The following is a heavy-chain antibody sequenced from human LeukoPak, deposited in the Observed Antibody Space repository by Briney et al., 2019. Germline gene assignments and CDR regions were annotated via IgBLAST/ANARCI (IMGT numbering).Heavy chain of an antibody. Sequence: GGSRRLSCAASGFTFRRYAMHWVRQAPGKGLEWVAIISYDGHSKYYPDSLKGRFTISRDNSKNTLYLQLNSLRTEDTAVYYCAREGETGKFDYWGQEPWSPSPQ. CDR3: AREGETGKFDY. D-gene: IGHD1-26*01. J-gene: IGHJ4*01. CDR2: ISYDGHSK. V-gene: IGHV3-30-3*01. CDR1: GFTFRRYA.